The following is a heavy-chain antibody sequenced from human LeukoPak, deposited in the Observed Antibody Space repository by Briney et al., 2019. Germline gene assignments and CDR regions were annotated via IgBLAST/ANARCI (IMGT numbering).Heavy chain of an antibody. V-gene: IGHV1-2*02. Sequence: ASVKVSCKASGYTFTGYYMHWVRQAPGQGLEWMGWINPNSGGTNYAQKFQGRVTMTRDTSISTAYMELSSLRSEDTAVYYCAREVAATTEPHFDYWGQGTLVTVSS. CDR1: GYTFTGYY. CDR3: AREVAATTEPHFDY. J-gene: IGHJ4*02. CDR2: INPNSGGT. D-gene: IGHD2-15*01.